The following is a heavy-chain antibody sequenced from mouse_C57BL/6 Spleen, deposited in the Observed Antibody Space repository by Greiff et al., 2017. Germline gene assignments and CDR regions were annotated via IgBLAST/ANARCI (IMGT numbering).Heavy chain of an antibody. J-gene: IGHJ4*01. CDR1: GYSFTDYN. D-gene: IGHD1-1*01. CDR2: INPNYGTT. V-gene: IGHV1-39*01. CDR3: AIIRDYYGSSYSYAMDD. Sequence: VQLQQSGPELVKPGASVKISCKASGYSFTDYNMNWVKQSHGKSLEWIGVINPNYGTTSYNQKFKGKATLTVDQSSSTAYMQLNSLTSEDSAVYYCAIIRDYYGSSYSYAMDDWGQGTSVTVSS.